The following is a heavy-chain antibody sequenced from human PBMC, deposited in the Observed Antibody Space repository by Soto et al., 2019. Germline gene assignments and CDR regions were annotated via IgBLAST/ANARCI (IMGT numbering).Heavy chain of an antibody. J-gene: IGHJ3*02. CDR2: LYDVDGT. Sequence: EVQLVESGGGLIQPGGSLRLSCAAFGLTVSGKKYMSWGRQAPGRGLEWVSGLYDVDGTYYADSVKGRFTVSSDSSKSIVYRQRNSLRPDDTAIYYCASWLLREHAYDIWGVGTPVTVSS. D-gene: IGHD1-26*01. CDR1: GLTVSGKKY. CDR3: ASWLLREHAYDI. V-gene: IGHV3-53*01.